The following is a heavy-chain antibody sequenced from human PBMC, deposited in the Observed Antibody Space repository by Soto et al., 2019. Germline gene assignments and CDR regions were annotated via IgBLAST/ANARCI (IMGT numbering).Heavy chain of an antibody. V-gene: IGHV1-18*01. CDR3: ARSSITRAVAGTFDY. CDR2: ISAYNGNT. D-gene: IGHD6-19*01. J-gene: IGHJ4*02. CDR1: GYTFTSYG. Sequence: QVQLVQSGAEVKKPGASVKVSCKASGYTFTSYGISWVRQAPGQGLEWMGWISAYNGNTNYAQKLQGRVTMTTDTSXXTAYMELRSLRSDDTAVYYCARSSITRAVAGTFDYWGQGTLVTVSS.